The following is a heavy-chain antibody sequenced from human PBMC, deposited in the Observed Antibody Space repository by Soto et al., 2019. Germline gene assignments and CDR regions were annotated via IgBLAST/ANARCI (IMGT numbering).Heavy chain of an antibody. D-gene: IGHD6-6*01. Sequence: VASVEVSCNXSGYTFTGYYMHWVRQAPGQGLEWMGWISPNSGGTNYAQKFRGRVTMTRDTSISTAYMELRRLRSDDTAVYYCALEYSSSSSPDYWGQGTLVTVSS. CDR3: ALEYSSSSSPDY. CDR2: ISPNSGGT. CDR1: GYTFTGYY. V-gene: IGHV1-2*02. J-gene: IGHJ4*02.